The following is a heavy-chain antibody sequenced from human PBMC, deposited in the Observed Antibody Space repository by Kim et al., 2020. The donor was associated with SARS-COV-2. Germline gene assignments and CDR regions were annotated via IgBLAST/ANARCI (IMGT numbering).Heavy chain of an antibody. D-gene: IGHD1-26*01. J-gene: IGHJ4*02. CDR1: GGSISSSNW. CDR3: AGRTKIVGAAMN. V-gene: IGHV4-4*02. Sequence: SETLSLTCAVSGGSISSSNWWSWVRQPPGKGLEWIGEIYHSGSTNYNPPLKSRVTISVDKSKNQFSLKLSSVTAADTAVYYCAGRTKIVGAAMNWGQGTLGTVSS. CDR2: IYHSGST.